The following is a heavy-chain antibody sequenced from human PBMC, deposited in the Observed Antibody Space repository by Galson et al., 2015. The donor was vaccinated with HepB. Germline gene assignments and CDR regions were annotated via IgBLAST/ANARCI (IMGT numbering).Heavy chain of an antibody. CDR3: AAQTQLLPYYYYYMDV. D-gene: IGHD2-2*01. J-gene: IGHJ6*03. CDR1: GFTFTSSA. Sequence: SVKVSCKASGFTFTSSAVQWVRQARGQRLEWIGWIVVGSGNTNYAQKFQERVTITRDMSTSTAYMELSSLRSEDTAVYYCAAQTQLLPYYYYYMDVWGKGTTVTVSS. V-gene: IGHV1-58*01. CDR2: IVVGSGNT.